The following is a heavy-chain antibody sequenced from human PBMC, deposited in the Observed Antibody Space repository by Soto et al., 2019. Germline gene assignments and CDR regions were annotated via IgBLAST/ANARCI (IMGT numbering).Heavy chain of an antibody. CDR2: IWYDGSNK. V-gene: IGHV3-33*08. CDR3: ASLYDSSGYYSRAFDI. Sequence: GGSLRLSCAASGFTFSSYAMSWVRQAPGKGLEWVAVIWYDGSNKYYADSVKGRFTISRDNSKNTLYLQMNSLRAEDTAVYYCASLYDSSGYYSRAFDIWGQGTMVTVSS. CDR1: GFTFSSYA. D-gene: IGHD3-22*01. J-gene: IGHJ3*02.